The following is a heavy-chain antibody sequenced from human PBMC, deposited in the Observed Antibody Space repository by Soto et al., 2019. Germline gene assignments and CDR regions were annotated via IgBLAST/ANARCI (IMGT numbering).Heavy chain of an antibody. CDR1: GGSISSGGYY. CDR2: IYYSGVT. V-gene: IGHV4-30-4*01. J-gene: IGHJ4*02. Sequence: SETLSLTCTVSGGSISSGGYYWSWIRQPPGKGLEWIGYIYYSGVTYYNPSLKSRVTISVDTSKDQFSLKLSSVTAAETAVHYCAWREAPDAHCNCWGRGTLVTFSS. CDR3: AWREAPDAHCNC.